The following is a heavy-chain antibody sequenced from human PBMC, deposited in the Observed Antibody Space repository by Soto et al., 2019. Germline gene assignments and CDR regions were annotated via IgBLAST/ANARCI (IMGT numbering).Heavy chain of an antibody. D-gene: IGHD6-13*01. CDR3: ARSNSNVNWFEP. CDR1: VFTFSSYA. CDR2: ISYDGSNK. J-gene: IGHJ5*02. Sequence: VGSLRLSCASSVFTFSSYAMHCVRHAPGKGLEWVAVISYDGSNKYYADSVKGRFTISRDNSKNTLYLQMNSLRAEDTAVYYCARSNSNVNWFEPWGQGTLVSVS. V-gene: IGHV3-30-3*01.